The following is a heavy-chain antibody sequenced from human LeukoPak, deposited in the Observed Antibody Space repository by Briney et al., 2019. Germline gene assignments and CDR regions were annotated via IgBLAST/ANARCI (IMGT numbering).Heavy chain of an antibody. CDR2: IDSGGTST. D-gene: IGHD6-13*01. V-gene: IGHV3-74*03. CDR1: GFTFSSYW. J-gene: IGHJ4*02. CDR3: ARDKARGSLLGPRTAAPGTFDY. Sequence: GGSLRLSCAASGFTFSSYWMHWVRQAPGKGLVWVSRIDSGGTSTTYADSVKGRFTISRDNSKNTLYLQMNSLRNEDTAVYFCARDKARGSLLGPRTAAPGTFDYWGQGTLVTVSS.